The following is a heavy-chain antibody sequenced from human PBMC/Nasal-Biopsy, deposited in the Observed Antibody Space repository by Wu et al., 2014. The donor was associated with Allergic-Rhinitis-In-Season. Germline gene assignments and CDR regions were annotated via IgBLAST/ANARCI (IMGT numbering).Heavy chain of an antibody. Sequence: TLSLTCAVSGGSISTGGYSWSWIRQPPGKGLEWIGYMYHSGSSYYNPSLKSRVIISIDRSKNQFSLQLSSVTAADTAVYSCAKHRHSQPVDYWGKGTPSHRLL. CDR3: AKHRHSQPVDY. J-gene: IGHJ4*02. V-gene: IGHV4-30-2*01. D-gene: IGHD4-11*01. CDR2: MYHSGSS. CDR1: GGSISTGGYS.